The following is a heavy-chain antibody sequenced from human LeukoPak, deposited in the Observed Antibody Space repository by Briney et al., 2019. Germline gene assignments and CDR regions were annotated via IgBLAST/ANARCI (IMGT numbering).Heavy chain of an antibody. CDR3: ARQGGRYFDY. Sequence: KRGESPKISCRGSGYSFPSYWIGWVRQMPGKGLEWMGIIYPSDSDTRYSPSFQGQVTISADKSISTAYLQWSSLKASDTAMYYCARQGGRYFDYWGQGTLVSVSS. V-gene: IGHV5-51*01. CDR1: GYSFPSYW. D-gene: IGHD1-26*01. CDR2: IYPSDSDT. J-gene: IGHJ4*02.